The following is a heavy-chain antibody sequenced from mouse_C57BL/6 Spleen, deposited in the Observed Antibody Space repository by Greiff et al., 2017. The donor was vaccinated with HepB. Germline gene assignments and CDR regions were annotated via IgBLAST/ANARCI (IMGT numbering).Heavy chain of an antibody. Sequence: EVHLVESGGGLVMPGGSLKLSCAASGFTFSDYGMHWVRQAPEKGLEWVAYISSGSSTIYYADTVKGRFTISRDNAKNTLFLQMTSLRSEDTAMYYCARDLQGFAYWGQGTLVTVSA. CDR3: ARDLQGFAY. V-gene: IGHV5-17*01. J-gene: IGHJ3*01. CDR2: ISSGSSTI. CDR1: GFTFSDYG.